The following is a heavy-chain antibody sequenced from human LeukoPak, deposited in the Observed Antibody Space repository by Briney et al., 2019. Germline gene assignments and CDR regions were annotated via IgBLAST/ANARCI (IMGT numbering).Heavy chain of an antibody. CDR3: ARGLVWSGYVFDY. CDR2: INHSGST. Sequence: PSETLSLTCAVYGVSFSGYYWSWIRQPPGKGLEWIGEINHSGSTNYNPSLKSRVTISVDTSKNQFSLKLSSVTAADTAVYYCARGLVWSGYVFDYWGQGTLVTVSS. CDR1: GVSFSGYY. V-gene: IGHV4-34*01. J-gene: IGHJ4*02. D-gene: IGHD3-3*01.